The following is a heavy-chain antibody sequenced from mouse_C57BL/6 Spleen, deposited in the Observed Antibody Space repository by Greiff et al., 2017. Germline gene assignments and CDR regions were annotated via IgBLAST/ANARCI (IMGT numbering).Heavy chain of an antibody. CDR1: GFTFSSYG. J-gene: IGHJ4*01. CDR2: ISSGGSYT. D-gene: IGHD1-1*01. CDR3: ARHYYGSSYYYAMDY. Sequence: EVKLVESGGDLVKPGGSLKLSCAASGFTFSSYGMSWVRQTPDKRLEWVATISSGGSYTYYPDSVQGRFTISRDNAKNTLYLQMSSLKSEDTAMYYCARHYYGSSYYYAMDYWGQGTSVTVSS. V-gene: IGHV5-6*01.